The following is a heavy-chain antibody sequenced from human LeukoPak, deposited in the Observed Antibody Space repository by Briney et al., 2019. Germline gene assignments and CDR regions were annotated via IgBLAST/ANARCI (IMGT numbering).Heavy chain of an antibody. D-gene: IGHD1-14*01. CDR3: ARGSYIYNDFDY. CDR1: GDGVSSDSAA. Sequence: SQTLSLTCAISGDGVSSDSAAWNWIRQSPSRGLEWLGRTYYRSKWYHDYAVSVRSRLNINPDKPKNQFSLQLNSVTPEDTAVYYCARGSYIYNDFDYWGQGTLVTVPS. V-gene: IGHV6-1*01. CDR2: TYYRSKWYH. J-gene: IGHJ4*02.